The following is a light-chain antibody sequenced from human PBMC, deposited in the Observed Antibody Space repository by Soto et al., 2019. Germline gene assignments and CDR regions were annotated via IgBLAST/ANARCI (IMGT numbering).Light chain of an antibody. CDR2: DAS. CDR1: ETVNNY. Sequence: IVLTQSPATLSLSPGERATLSCRASETVNNYLAWYQQKPGQAPRLLIYDASNRATGIPPRFSGSGSGTDFTLTITSLKPDDFAVYYCQQRSDWLLTFGGGTKVEIK. J-gene: IGKJ4*01. CDR3: QQRSDWLLT. V-gene: IGKV3-11*01.